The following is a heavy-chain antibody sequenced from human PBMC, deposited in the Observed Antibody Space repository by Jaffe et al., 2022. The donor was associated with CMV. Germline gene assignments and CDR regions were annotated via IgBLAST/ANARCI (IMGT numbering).Heavy chain of an antibody. J-gene: IGHJ3*01. Sequence: EVQLLESGGLLVRPGGSLRLSCAATGFMFTSYAINWVRQAPGKGLEWISLINDKGDASFYADSVRGRFTMSRDNSLNTVHLHLNSLRAEDTALYYCQAAGAWGRGTMVTVSS. D-gene: IGHD6-25*01. V-gene: IGHV3-23*01. CDR1: GFMFTSYA. CDR2: INDKGDAS. CDR3: QAAGA.